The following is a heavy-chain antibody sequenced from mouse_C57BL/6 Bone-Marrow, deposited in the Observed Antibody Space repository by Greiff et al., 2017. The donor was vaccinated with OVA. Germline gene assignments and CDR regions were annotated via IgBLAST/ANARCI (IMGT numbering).Heavy chain of an antibody. D-gene: IGHD1-1*01. V-gene: IGHV1-47*01. J-gene: IGHJ1*03. CDR2: FHPYNDDT. CDR3: ARGDYGSSWDWYFDV. CDR1: GYTFTTYP. Sequence: QVQLQQSGAELVKPGASVKMSCKASGYTFTTYPIEWMKQNHGKSLEWIGNFHPYNDDTKYNEKFKGKATLTVDKSSSTVYLELSRLTSEDSAVYYCARGDYGSSWDWYFDVWGTGTTVTVSS.